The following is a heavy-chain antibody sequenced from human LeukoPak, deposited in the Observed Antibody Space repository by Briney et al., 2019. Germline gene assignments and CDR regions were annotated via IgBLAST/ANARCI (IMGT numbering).Heavy chain of an antibody. CDR1: GYTFSSYD. D-gene: IGHD3-3*01. Sequence: ASVKVSCKASGYTFSSYDINWVRQVTGQGLEWMGWRNPNSGNTGYAQKFQGRVAMTTNTSISTAYMELSSLTFEDTAVYYCTRVDPIFGPRPWGQGTLVTVAS. CDR3: TRVDPIFGPRP. V-gene: IGHV1-8*01. CDR2: RNPNSGNT. J-gene: IGHJ5*02.